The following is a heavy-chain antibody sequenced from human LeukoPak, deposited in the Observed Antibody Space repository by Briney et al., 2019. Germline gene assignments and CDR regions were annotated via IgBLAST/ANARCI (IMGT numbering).Heavy chain of an antibody. CDR2: IWYDGSNK. CDR1: GFTFSSYG. J-gene: IGHJ4*02. CDR3: ARVAAAGSLDY. V-gene: IGHV3-33*01. D-gene: IGHD6-13*01. Sequence: PGGSLRLSCAASGFTFSSYGMHWVRQAPGKGLEWVAVIWYDGSNKYYADSVKGRFTISSDNSKNTPYLQMNSLRAEDTAVYYCARVAAAGSLDYWGQGTLVTVSS.